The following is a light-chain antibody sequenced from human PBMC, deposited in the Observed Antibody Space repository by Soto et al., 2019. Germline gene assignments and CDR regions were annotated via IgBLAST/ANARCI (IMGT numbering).Light chain of an antibody. J-gene: IGKJ1*01. V-gene: IGKV1-39*01. CDR3: QQGYSSPWT. CDR1: QNISNSISDY. CDR2: AAS. Sequence: DLQMTQSPSSLSASVGDRVTITCRASQNISNSISDYLNWYQQRPGKAPNLLIYAASTLQSGVPSRFSGSGSGAHFTLTISGLRPEDFATYHCQQGYSSPWTFGQGTKVEVK.